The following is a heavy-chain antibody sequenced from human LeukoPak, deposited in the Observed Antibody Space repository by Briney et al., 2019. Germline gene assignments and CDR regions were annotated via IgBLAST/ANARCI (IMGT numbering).Heavy chain of an antibody. D-gene: IGHD3-9*01. Sequence: ASVKVSCKASVGTFSSYAISWVRQAPGQGLEWMGGIIPIFGTANYAQKFQGRVTITTDESTSTAYMELSSLRSEDTAVNYCAGRGYFDWPRGYYYYYYMDVWGKGTTVTVSS. V-gene: IGHV1-69*05. J-gene: IGHJ6*03. CDR1: VGTFSSYA. CDR2: IIPIFGTA. CDR3: AGRGYFDWPRGYYYYYYMDV.